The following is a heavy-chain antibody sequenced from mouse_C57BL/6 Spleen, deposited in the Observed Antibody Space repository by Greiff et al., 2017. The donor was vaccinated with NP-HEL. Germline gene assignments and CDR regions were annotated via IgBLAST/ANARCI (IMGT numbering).Heavy chain of an antibody. J-gene: IGHJ3*01. Sequence: QVQLQQPGAELVKPGASVKMSCKASGYTFTSYWIPWVKQRPGQGLEWIGDIYPGSGSTNYNEKFKRKATLPVNTSSSTAYMQLSSLTAEDSAVYDGARNYYGRSYRLADWGQGTLVTVSA. CDR3: ARNYYGRSYRLAD. D-gene: IGHD1-1*01. V-gene: IGHV1-55*01. CDR1: GYTFTSYW. CDR2: IYPGSGST.